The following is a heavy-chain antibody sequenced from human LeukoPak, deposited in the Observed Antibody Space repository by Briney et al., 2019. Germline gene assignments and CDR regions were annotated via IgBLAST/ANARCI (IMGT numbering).Heavy chain of an antibody. CDR2: IYYSGST. CDR1: GGSISSYY. D-gene: IGHD6-19*01. J-gene: IGHJ6*02. Sequence: SQTLSLTCTVSGGSISSYYWSWIRQPPGKGLEWIGYIYYSGSTNYNPSLKSRVTISVDTSKNQFSLKLSSVTAADTAVYYCAREPYSSGWLYYGMDVWGQGTTVTVSS. CDR3: AREPYSSGWLYYGMDV. V-gene: IGHV4-59*01.